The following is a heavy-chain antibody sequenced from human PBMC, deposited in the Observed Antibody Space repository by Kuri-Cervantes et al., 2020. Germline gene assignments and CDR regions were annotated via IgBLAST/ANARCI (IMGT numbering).Heavy chain of an antibody. CDR1: GFTFSSYA. Sequence: SQTLSLTCAASGFTFSSYAMSWVRQAPGKGLEWIGYIYYSGSTNYNPSLKSRVTISVDTSKNQFSLKLSSVTAADTAVYYCARQNYYDSSGGGAFDIWGQGTMVTVSS. CDR2: IYYSGST. D-gene: IGHD3-22*01. CDR3: ARQNYYDSSGGGAFDI. V-gene: IGHV4-59*01. J-gene: IGHJ3*02.